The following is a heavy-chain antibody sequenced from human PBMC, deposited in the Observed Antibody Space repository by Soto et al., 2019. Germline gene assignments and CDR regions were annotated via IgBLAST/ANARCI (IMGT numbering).Heavy chain of an antibody. CDR1: GFTFSSYA. CDR2: ISYDGSNK. CDR3: ARDRLRPYGMDV. V-gene: IGHV3-30-3*01. D-gene: IGHD4-17*01. Sequence: QVQLVESGGGVVQPGRSLRLSCGASGFTFSSYAMHWVRQAPGKGLEWVAVISYDGSNKYYADSVKGRFTISRDNSKNTLYLQMNSLRAEDTAVYYCARDRLRPYGMDVWGQGTTVTVSS. J-gene: IGHJ6*02.